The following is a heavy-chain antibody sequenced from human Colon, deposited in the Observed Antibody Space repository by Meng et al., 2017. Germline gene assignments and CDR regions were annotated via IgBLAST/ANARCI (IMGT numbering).Heavy chain of an antibody. D-gene: IGHD7-27*01. J-gene: IGHJ2*01. CDR2: IYPGGSDT. Sequence: GGSLRLSCQGSEYSFTSSWLGWVRQMPGKGLEWMGIIYPGGSDTRYSPSFQGQVTISADKSISTAYLQWSSLKASDTSVYYYARRGAGTGAWYFDLWGRGTLVTVSS. CDR3: ARRGAGTGAWYFDL. CDR1: EYSFTSSW. V-gene: IGHV5-51*01.